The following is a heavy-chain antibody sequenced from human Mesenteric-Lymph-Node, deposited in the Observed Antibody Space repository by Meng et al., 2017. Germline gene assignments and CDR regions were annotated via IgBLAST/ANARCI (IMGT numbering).Heavy chain of an antibody. D-gene: IGHD3-10*01. J-gene: IGHJ4*02. Sequence: GESLKISCAASGFTVSSNYMSWVRQAPGKGLEWVSVIYSGGSTYYADSVKGRFTISRHNSNNTLSLQMNSLRDEDTAVYYCARVSITMVRGVISVDYCDYWGQGTLVTVSS. V-gene: IGHV3-53*04. CDR1: GFTVSSNY. CDR3: ARVSITMVRGVISVDYCDY. CDR2: IYSGGST.